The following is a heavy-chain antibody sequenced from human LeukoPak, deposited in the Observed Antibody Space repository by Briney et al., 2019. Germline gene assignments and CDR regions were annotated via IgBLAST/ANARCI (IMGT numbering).Heavy chain of an antibody. Sequence: GGSLRLSCAASGFTFSTYNMNWVRQAPGKGLEWISYISGSSSTIYYADSVKGRFTISRDNAKNSLYLQINSLRDEDTAVYFCARRSLRSGDTYGMDVWGQGTTVTVSS. D-gene: IGHD2-21*01. J-gene: IGHJ6*02. CDR2: ISGSSSTI. CDR3: ARRSLRSGDTYGMDV. CDR1: GFTFSTYN. V-gene: IGHV3-48*02.